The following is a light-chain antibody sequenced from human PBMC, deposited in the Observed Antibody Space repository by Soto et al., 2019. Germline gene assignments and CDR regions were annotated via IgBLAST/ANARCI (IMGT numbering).Light chain of an antibody. CDR1: QSVSRSY. J-gene: IGKJ3*01. V-gene: IGKV3-20*01. CDR3: QQYGNAPFT. Sequence: EIVLTQSPGTLSFSPGERATLTCRASQSVSRSYLAWFQQKPGQAPRLLIYGASSRATGIPDSFSGSGSGTDFTLTISRLEPEDFAVYYGQQYGNAPFTFGPGTKVDIK. CDR2: GAS.